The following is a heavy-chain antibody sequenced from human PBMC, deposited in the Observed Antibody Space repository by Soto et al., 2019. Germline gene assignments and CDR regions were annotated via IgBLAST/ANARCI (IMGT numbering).Heavy chain of an antibody. CDR3: ARVRQGCSANNCYFDP. J-gene: IGHJ5*01. CDR2: VHISGHS. V-gene: IGHV4-4*02. Sequence: SETLSLNCALSGCSVRAPDWWNWVRQSPDKGLEWIAEVHISGHSNYNPSLRSRVSVSIDSSKNQFYLNLNSVTAADTAIYYCARVRQGCSANNCYFDPWGQGTQVTVSS. CDR1: GCSVRAPDW. D-gene: IGHD1-1*01.